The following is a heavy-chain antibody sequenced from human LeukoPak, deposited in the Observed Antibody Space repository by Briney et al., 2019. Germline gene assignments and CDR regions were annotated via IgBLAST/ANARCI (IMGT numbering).Heavy chain of an antibody. D-gene: IGHD5-24*01. CDR1: GFTISPYP. J-gene: IGHJ4*02. CDR2: ISGGSDTI. V-gene: IGHV3-48*04. CDR3: ARDLGRDRYFDS. Sequence: GGSLRLSCAASGFTISPYPMSWVRQAPGKGLEWVSYISGGSDTIHYADSVKGRFTISRDNAKNSLYLQMNSLRAEDTAVYYCARDLGRDRYFDSWGQGTLVTVSS.